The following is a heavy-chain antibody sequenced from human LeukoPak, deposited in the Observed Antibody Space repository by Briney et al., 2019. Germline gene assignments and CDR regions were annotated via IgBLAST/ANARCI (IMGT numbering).Heavy chain of an antibody. J-gene: IGHJ4*02. CDR1: GGSVSSGSYY. CDR3: ARFHDYGDSNFDY. CDR2: IYYSGNS. Sequence: SETLSLTCTVSGGSVSSGSYYWSWIRQPPGKGLEWIGSIYYSGNSYYNPSLKSRVTISIDTSKGQFSLKLSSVTAADTAVYYCARFHDYGDSNFDYWGQGTLVTVSS. V-gene: IGHV4-31*03. D-gene: IGHD4-17*01.